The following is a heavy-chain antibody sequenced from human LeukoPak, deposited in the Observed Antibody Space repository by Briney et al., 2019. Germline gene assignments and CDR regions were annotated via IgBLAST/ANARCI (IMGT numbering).Heavy chain of an antibody. V-gene: IGHV3-23*01. J-gene: IGHJ6*03. CDR2: ISGSGGST. D-gene: IGHD6-13*01. Sequence: GRSLRLSCAASGFTFSSYAMHWVRQAPGKGLEWVSAISGSGGSTYYADSVKGRFTISRDNSKNTLYLQMNSLRAEDTAVYYCARDFSSSWYGYYYYYYMDVWGKGTTVTVSS. CDR1: GFTFSSYA. CDR3: ARDFSSSWYGYYYYYYMDV.